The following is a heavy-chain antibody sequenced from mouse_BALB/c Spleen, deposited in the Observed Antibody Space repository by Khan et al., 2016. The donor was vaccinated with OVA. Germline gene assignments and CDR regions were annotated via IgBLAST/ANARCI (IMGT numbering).Heavy chain of an antibody. J-gene: IGHJ4*01. CDR2: IWSDGST. CDR3: ARQPYYHYNVMDY. Sequence: VQLQESGPGLVAPSQSLSITCTISGFSLTNYGVHWVRQPPGKGLEWLVVIWSDGSTTYNSALKSRLTITKDNSKSQVFLKMTSLQTDDTVIYFCARQPYYHYNVMDYWGQGTSVTVSS. CDR1: GFSLTNYG. D-gene: IGHD2-10*01. V-gene: IGHV2-6-1*01.